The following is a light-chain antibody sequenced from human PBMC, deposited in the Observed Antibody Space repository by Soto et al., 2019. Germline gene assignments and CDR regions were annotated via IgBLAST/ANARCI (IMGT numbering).Light chain of an antibody. J-gene: IGKJ2*01. CDR3: QQYGSSPGDT. V-gene: IGKV3-20*01. Sequence: EIVLTQSPGTLSLSPGERATLSCRASQSVSSNYLAWYQQRPGQAPRLLIYDASSRATGIPDRFSGSGSGTDFTLTISKLEPEDFAVYYCQQYGSSPGDTFGQGTKLEIK. CDR1: QSVSSNY. CDR2: DAS.